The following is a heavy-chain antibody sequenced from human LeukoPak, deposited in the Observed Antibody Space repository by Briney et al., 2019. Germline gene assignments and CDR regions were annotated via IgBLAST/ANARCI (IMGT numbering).Heavy chain of an antibody. Sequence: GRSLRLSCAASGFTFSSYAMHWVRQAPGKGLEWVAVISYDGSNKYYADSVKGRFTISRDNSKNTLYLQMNSLRAEDTAVYYCAKDRGGYSLKYYYGMDVWGQGTTVTVSS. CDR2: ISYDGSNK. V-gene: IGHV3-30*18. CDR3: AKDRGGYSLKYYYGMDV. CDR1: GFTFSSYA. J-gene: IGHJ6*02. D-gene: IGHD5-18*01.